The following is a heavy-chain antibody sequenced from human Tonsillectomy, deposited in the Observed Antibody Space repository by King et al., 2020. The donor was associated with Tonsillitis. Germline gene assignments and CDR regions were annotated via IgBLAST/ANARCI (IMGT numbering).Heavy chain of an antibody. V-gene: IGHV3-30*03. J-gene: IGHJ4*02. CDR3: ARSRPGSSWYGGDY. CDR2: ISYDGDNE. CDR1: GFTFSSYG. Sequence: HVQLVESGGGVVQPGRSLRLSCAASGFTFSSYGMHWVRQAPGKGLEWMAVISYDGDNEYHADSVKGRFTISRDNSKNTLYLEMTSLRAEDTAVYFCARSRPGSSWYGGDYWGQGTLVTVSS. D-gene: IGHD6-13*01.